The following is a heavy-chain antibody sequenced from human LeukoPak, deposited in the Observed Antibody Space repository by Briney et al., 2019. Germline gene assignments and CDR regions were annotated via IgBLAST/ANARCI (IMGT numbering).Heavy chain of an antibody. CDR3: ARGLWFGELYGAFDI. J-gene: IGHJ3*02. V-gene: IGHV1-69*05. Sequence: SVKVSRKASVGTLSRYAISRVRQAPGQGLEWMGRIIPIFGTANYAQKFQGRVTITTDESTSTAYMELSSLRSEDTAVYYCARGLWFGELYGAFDIWGQGTMVTVSS. CDR2: IIPIFGTA. CDR1: VGTLSRYA. D-gene: IGHD3-10*01.